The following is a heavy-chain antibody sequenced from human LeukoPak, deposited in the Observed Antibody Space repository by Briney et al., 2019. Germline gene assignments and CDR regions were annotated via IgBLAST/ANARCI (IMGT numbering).Heavy chain of an antibody. Sequence: GESLKISCRASGYSFTTYWIGWVRQMPGKGLEWMGVIFPADSDTRYSPSFQGQVTISADKSISTAYLQWNSLEASDTAIYYCARFSVQNYGVGPDYWGQGTQVTVSS. V-gene: IGHV5-51*01. CDR1: GYSFTTYW. CDR2: IFPADSDT. J-gene: IGHJ4*02. CDR3: ARFSVQNYGVGPDY. D-gene: IGHD4-17*01.